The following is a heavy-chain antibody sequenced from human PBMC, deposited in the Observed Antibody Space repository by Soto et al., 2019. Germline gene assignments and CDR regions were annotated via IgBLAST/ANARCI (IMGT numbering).Heavy chain of an antibody. CDR1: GYTFTSFY. V-gene: IGHV1-46*01. Sequence: QVQLVQSGAEVKKPGASVKVSCKASGYTFTSFYMHWVRQAPGQGLEWMGIINPSGTTTDYAQKFQGRVTMTRDTSTSTYYMELSSLTSEDTAVYYCAKPQIARQYYSGMEVWGQGTAVTVSS. CDR2: INPSGTTT. CDR3: AKPQIARQYYSGMEV. J-gene: IGHJ6*02.